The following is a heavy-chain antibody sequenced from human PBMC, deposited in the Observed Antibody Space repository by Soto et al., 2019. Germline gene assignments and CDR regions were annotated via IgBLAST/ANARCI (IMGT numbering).Heavy chain of an antibody. V-gene: IGHV4-4*07. CDR1: XASITNFY. D-gene: IGHD3-16*01. CDR2: IYTRGST. CDR3: ARGGAYYFDS. Sequence: TLSLTCPVSXASITNFYWSWIRQSARKGLEWIGRIYTRGSTDYNPSLKSRVTISIDTSKNQVSLTLKSVTAADTAVYYCARGGAYYFDSWGQGIQVTVSS. J-gene: IGHJ4*02.